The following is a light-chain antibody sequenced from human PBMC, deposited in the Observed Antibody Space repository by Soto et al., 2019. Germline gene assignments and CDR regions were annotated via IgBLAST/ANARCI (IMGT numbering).Light chain of an antibody. Sequence: VLTQSPATLSLSPGERATLSCRASQSIHTSLAWYQQKSGKPPRLVIYDSTLRANGVPDRFGGSRSGTEFTLTISSLEPEDFAVYYCQQRSNWPTFGQGTRLEIK. J-gene: IGKJ5*01. CDR1: QSIHTS. V-gene: IGKV3-11*01. CDR2: DST. CDR3: QQRSNWPT.